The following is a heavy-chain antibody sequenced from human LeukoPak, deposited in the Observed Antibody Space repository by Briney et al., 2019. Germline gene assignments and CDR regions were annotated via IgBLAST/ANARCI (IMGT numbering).Heavy chain of an antibody. CDR1: GGTFSSYA. V-gene: IGHV1-69*13. J-gene: IGHJ6*02. CDR3: ARDLRDIVVVPAAHNLYYYYGMDV. Sequence: SVKVSCKASGGTFSSYAISWVRQAPGQGLEWMGGIIPIFGTANYAQKFQGRVTITADESTSTAYMELSSLRSENTAVYYCARDLRDIVVVPAAHNLYYYYGMDVWGQGTTVTVSS. D-gene: IGHD2-2*01. CDR2: IIPIFGTA.